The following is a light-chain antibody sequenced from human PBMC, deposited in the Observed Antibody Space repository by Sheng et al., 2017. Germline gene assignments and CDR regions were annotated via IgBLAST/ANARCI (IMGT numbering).Light chain of an antibody. CDR3: QQYNDWPMYT. CDR1: ESISSY. V-gene: IGKV3D-15*01. J-gene: IGKJ2*01. Sequence: EIVVTQSPGTLSLSPGERATLSCRTSESISSYLAWYQQKPGQAPRLLIYDASNRATGIPARFSGSGSGTEFTLTISSLQSEDFAVYYCQQYNDWPMYTFGQGTKLEIK. CDR2: DAS.